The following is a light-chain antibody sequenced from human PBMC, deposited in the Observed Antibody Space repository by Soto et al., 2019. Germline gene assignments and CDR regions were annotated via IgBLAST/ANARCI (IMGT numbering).Light chain of an antibody. Sequence: QSALTQPASVSGSAGQSITISCSGTMRDVGAYNLVSWYQQHPGTAPKLINYEVRNRPSGISSRFSGSRSGNTASLTISGLQSEDEGDYYCSAYTARSTLVFGGGTQLTGL. CDR2: EVR. CDR1: MRDVGAYNL. CDR3: SAYTARSTLV. J-gene: IGLJ3*02. V-gene: IGLV2-14*01.